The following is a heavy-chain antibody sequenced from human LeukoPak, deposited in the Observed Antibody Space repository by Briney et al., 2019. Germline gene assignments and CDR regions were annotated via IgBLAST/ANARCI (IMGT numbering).Heavy chain of an antibody. CDR2: INWNGGST. V-gene: IGHV3-20*04. Sequence: GRSLRLSCAASGFTFDDYGMSWVSQAPGKGMEWVSGINWNGGSTGYADSVKGRFTISRDNAKNSLYLQMNSLRAEDTALYYCARGEIGTSGFDYWGQGTLVTVSS. D-gene: IGHD1-7*01. J-gene: IGHJ4*02. CDR1: GFTFDDYG. CDR3: ARGEIGTSGFDY.